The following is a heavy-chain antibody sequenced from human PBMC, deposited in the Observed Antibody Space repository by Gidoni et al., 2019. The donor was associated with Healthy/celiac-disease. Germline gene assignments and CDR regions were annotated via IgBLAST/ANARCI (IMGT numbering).Heavy chain of an antibody. CDR2: IYYSGST. J-gene: IGHJ5*02. CDR1: GGSISSSSYY. D-gene: IGHD6-19*01. V-gene: IGHV4-39*01. Sequence: QLQLQESGPGLVKPSETLSLTCTVSGGSISSSSYYWGWIRQPPGKGLEWIGSIYYSGSTYYNPSLKSRVTISVDTSKNQFSLKLSSVTAADTAVYYCARHLESAVAGPGWFDPWGQGTLVTVSS. CDR3: ARHLESAVAGPGWFDP.